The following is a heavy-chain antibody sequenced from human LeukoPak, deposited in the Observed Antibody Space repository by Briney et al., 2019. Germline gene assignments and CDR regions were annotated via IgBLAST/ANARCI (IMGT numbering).Heavy chain of an antibody. CDR2: IYYSGST. Sequence: SETQSLTCTVSGASISSSNYYWGWIRQPPGKGLEGIGRIYYSGSTCNHRSLKSRFTLSVDTSKNQSTLKLRYVPAAAPAVHCCARHSATVPLNWFDLWGQGTLVTVS. J-gene: IGHJ5*02. CDR1: GASISSSNYY. V-gene: IGHV4-39*01. CDR3: ARHSATVPLNWFDL. D-gene: IGHD4-17*01.